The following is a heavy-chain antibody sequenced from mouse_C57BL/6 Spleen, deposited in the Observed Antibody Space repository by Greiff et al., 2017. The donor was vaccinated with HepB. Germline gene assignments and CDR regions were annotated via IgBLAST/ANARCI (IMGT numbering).Heavy chain of an antibody. D-gene: IGHD2-5*01. CDR2: IDPETGGT. V-gene: IGHV1-15*01. J-gene: IGHJ1*03. Sequence: QVQLQQSGAELVRPGASVTLSCKASGYTFTDYEMHWVKQTPVHGLEWIGAIDPETGGTAYNQKFKGKAILTADKSSSTAYMELRSLTSEDSAVYYCTRHYSNYGGDFDVGGTGTTVPVSS. CDR3: TRHYSNYGGDFDV. CDR1: GYTFTDYE.